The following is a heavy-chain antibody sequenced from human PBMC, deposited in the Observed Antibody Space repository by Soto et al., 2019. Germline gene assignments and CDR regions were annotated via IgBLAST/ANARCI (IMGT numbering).Heavy chain of an antibody. CDR2: IYYSGST. Sequence: SETLFLTCTVSGGSISSYYWSWIRQPPGKGLEWIGYIYYSGSTNYNPSLKSRVTISVDTSKNQFSLKLSSVTAADTAVYYCARDQYSSGYRMMDVWGQGTTVTVSS. CDR3: ARDQYSSGYRMMDV. D-gene: IGHD6-19*01. CDR1: GGSISSYY. J-gene: IGHJ6*02. V-gene: IGHV4-59*01.